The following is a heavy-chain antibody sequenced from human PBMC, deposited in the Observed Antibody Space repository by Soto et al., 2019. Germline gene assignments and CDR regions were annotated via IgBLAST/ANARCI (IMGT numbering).Heavy chain of an antibody. Sequence: GASVKVSCTASGYTFTSYAMHWVRQAPGQRLEWMGWINAGNGNTKYSQKFQGRVTITRDTSASTAYMELSSLRSEDTAVYYCARDQGSGMPYYYYYMDVWGKGTTVTVSS. D-gene: IGHD3-10*01. CDR3: ARDQGSGMPYYYYYMDV. V-gene: IGHV1-3*01. CDR2: INAGNGNT. J-gene: IGHJ6*03. CDR1: GYTFTSYA.